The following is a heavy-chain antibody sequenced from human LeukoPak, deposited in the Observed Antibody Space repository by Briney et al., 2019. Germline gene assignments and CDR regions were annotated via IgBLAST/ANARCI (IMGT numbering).Heavy chain of an antibody. CDR2: IFYSRST. D-gene: IGHD3-22*01. CDR1: GGSNSSSSYN. V-gene: IGHV4-39*01. CDR3: ARHGGAMILAPLDY. J-gene: IGHJ4*02. Sequence: SETLCLTCTVSGGSNSSSSYNWGWIRQPPGKGLEWIGSIFYSRSTYYNPSLKRRVTISVDTSKNQFSLKLSSVTAPDTAVYYCARHGGAMILAPLDYWGQGTLASDSS.